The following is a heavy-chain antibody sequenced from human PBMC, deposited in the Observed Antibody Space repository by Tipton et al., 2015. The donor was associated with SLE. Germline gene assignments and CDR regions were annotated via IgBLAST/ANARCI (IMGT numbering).Heavy chain of an antibody. Sequence: TLSLTFSFSLGSLRSGASLWRWLRQYPGKGLEWIGYLYNNGHTYYDPSLKSLVTISVDTSENQFSLRLNSVTAADTPVYSCASCEKSQSGYDLDDGGQGTRVAVSS. CDR1: LGSLRSGASL. V-gene: IGHV4-31*01. CDR3: ASCEKSQSGYDLDD. J-gene: IGHJ4*02. CDR2: LYNNGHT. D-gene: IGHD5-12*01.